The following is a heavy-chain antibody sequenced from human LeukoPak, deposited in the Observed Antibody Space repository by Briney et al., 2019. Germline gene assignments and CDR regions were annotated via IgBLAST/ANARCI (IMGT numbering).Heavy chain of an antibody. J-gene: IGHJ4*02. Sequence: GEPLKISCKASGYSFNTNWLGWVRHMPGKGLEWMGIIYPGDSDTRYSPSFQGQVTISADKSISTAYLQWSSLKASDTAMYYCARRSDLSSSWFFDYWGQGTLVTVSS. CDR3: ARRSDLSSSWFFDY. V-gene: IGHV5-51*01. D-gene: IGHD6-13*01. CDR2: IYPGDSDT. CDR1: GYSFNTNW.